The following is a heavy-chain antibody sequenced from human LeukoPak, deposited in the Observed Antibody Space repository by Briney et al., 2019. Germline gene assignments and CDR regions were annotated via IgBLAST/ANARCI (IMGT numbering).Heavy chain of an antibody. D-gene: IGHD4-17*01. V-gene: IGHV4-4*02. CDR2: IDHSGST. Sequence: SGTVSLTCAVSGGSISSSNWWSWVRQPPGKGLEWIGEIDHSGSTNYNPSLKSRVTISVDKSKNQFSLKLSSVTAADTAVYYCASSPNYGDYEDYYYYGMDVWGQGTTVTVSS. CDR1: GGSISSSNW. CDR3: ASSPNYGDYEDYYYYGMDV. J-gene: IGHJ6*02.